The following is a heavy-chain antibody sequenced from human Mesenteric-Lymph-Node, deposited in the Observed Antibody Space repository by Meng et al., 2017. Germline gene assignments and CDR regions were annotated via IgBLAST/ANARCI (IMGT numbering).Heavy chain of an antibody. V-gene: IGHV3-23*01. J-gene: IGHJ1*01. D-gene: IGHD4-17*01. Sequence: GGSLRLSCAASGFTFSSYAMSWVRQAPGKGLEWVSAISGSGGSTYYADSVKGRFTISRDNSKNTLYLQMNSLRAEDTAVYYCAKDPDYGDYGVAEYFQHWGQGTLVTVSS. CDR3: AKDPDYGDYGVAEYFQH. CDR2: ISGSGGST. CDR1: GFTFSSYA.